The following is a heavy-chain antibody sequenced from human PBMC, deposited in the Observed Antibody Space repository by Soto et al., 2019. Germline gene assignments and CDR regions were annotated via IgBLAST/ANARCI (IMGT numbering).Heavy chain of an antibody. CDR2: ISYDGSNK. CDR1: GFTFSSYG. CDR3: AKASSGWNFDY. Sequence: GGSLRLSCAASGFTFSSYGMHWVRQAPGKGLEWVAVISYDGSNKYYADSVKGRFTISRDNSKNTLYLQMNSLRAEDTAVYYCAKASSGWNFDYWGQGTLVTVSS. D-gene: IGHD6-19*01. J-gene: IGHJ4*02. V-gene: IGHV3-30*18.